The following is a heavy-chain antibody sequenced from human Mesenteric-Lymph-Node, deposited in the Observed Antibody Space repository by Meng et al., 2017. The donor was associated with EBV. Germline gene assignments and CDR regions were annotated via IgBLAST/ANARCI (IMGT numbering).Heavy chain of an antibody. Sequence: QITMRESGPTLVTPTQTLTLTCSFSGFSLSRYGVAVGWFRQPPGKALEWLALIYWDDDKRYSASLKSRLTITKDTSKNQVVLTLTNVDPVDTATYFCAHRRGESFYLSDSYFDHGCPGALVTVSA. J-gene: IGHJ4*02. CDR2: IYWDDDK. V-gene: IGHV2-5*02. D-gene: IGHD2/OR15-2a*01. CDR1: GFSLSRYGVA. CDR3: AHRRGESFYLSDSYFDH.